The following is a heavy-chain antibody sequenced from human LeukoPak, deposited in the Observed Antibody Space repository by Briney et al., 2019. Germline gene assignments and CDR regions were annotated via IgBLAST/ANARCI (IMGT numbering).Heavy chain of an antibody. Sequence: SETLSLTCAVYGGSFSGYYWSWIRQPPGKGLEWIGEINHSGSINYNPSLKSRVTISVDTSKNQFSLKLSSVTAADTAVYYCARDEAEYGGYPFGYWGQGTLVTVSS. CDR3: ARDEAEYGGYPFGY. D-gene: IGHD5-12*01. J-gene: IGHJ4*02. CDR2: INHSGSI. CDR1: GGSFSGYY. V-gene: IGHV4-34*01.